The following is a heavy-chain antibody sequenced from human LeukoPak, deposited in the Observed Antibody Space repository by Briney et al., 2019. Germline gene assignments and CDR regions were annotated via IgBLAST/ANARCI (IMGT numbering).Heavy chain of an antibody. D-gene: IGHD2-21*02. CDR2: IWYDGSNK. J-gene: IGHJ4*02. Sequence: GGSLRLSCAASGLTFRSYGMHWVRQAPGKGLEWVAIIWYDGSNKYYVDSVKGRFTISRDNSNNTLYLQMNSLRAEDTAVYYCATSHPGTAPHAWGQGTLVTVSS. CDR3: ATSHPGTAPHA. V-gene: IGHV3-33*03. CDR1: GLTFRSYG.